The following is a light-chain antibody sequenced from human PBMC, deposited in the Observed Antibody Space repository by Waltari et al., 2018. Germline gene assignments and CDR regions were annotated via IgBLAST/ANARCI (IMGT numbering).Light chain of an antibody. CDR2: ENN. CDR3: GTWDSSLSAVV. V-gene: IGLV1-51*02. Sequence: QSVLTQPPSVSAAPGQKVTISCSGSSSNLGNNYVSWYQQLPGTAPKLLIYENNKRPSGIPDRFSGSKSGTSATLDITGLQTGDEADYYCGTWDSSLSAVVFGGGTKLTVL. J-gene: IGLJ2*01. CDR1: SSNLGNNY.